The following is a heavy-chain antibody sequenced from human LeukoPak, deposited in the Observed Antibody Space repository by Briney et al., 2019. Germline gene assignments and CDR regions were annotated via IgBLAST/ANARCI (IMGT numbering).Heavy chain of an antibody. CDR1: GGSISNYY. J-gene: IGHJ4*02. CDR2: IYYSGNT. CDR3: ARVGAAGDYYFDY. Sequence: SETLSLTCTVSGGSISNYYWSWIRQPPGKGLEWIGYIYYSGNTNYNPSLKSRVTISEDTSKNQFSLKLTSVTAADTAVYYCARVGAAGDYYFDYWGQGTLVTVSS. V-gene: IGHV4-59*01. D-gene: IGHD6-13*01.